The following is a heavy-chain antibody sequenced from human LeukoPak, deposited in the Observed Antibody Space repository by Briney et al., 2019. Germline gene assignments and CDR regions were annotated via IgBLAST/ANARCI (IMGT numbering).Heavy chain of an antibody. CDR2: ISAYNGNT. Sequence: ASVKVSCKASGYTFTSYGISWVRQAPGQGLEWMGWISAYNGNTNYAQKLQGRVTMTTDTSTSTAYMELRSLRSDDTAVYYCARDYGDYGGDYYFDYWGQGTLVTVSS. CDR3: ARDYGDYGGDYYFDY. J-gene: IGHJ4*02. V-gene: IGHV1-18*01. D-gene: IGHD4-17*01. CDR1: GYTFTSYG.